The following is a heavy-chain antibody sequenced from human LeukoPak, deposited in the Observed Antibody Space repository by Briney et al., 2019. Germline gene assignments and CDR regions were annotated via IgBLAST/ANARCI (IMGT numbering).Heavy chain of an antibody. CDR1: GGSISSSSYY. V-gene: IGHV4-39*01. CDR2: IYYSGST. CDR3: ARPGTEDGGMDV. J-gene: IGHJ6*02. Sequence: SETLSLTCTVSGGSISSSSYYWGWLRQPPGKGLVWIGSIYYSGSTYYNPSLKSRVTISVDTSKNQFSLKLSSVTAADTAVYYCARPGTEDGGMDVWGQGTTVSVSS. D-gene: IGHD2-15*01.